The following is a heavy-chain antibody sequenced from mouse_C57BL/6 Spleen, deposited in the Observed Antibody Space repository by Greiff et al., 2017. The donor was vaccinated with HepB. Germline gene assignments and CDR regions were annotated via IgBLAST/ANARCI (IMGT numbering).Heavy chain of an antibody. CDR3: ARSGEYDGYFDY. Sequence: VQLQQSGPELVKPGASVKISCKASGYSFTGYYMNWVKQSPEKSLEWIGEINPSTGGTTYNQKFKAKATLTVDKSSSTAYMQLKSLTSEDSAVYYCARSGEYDGYFDYWGQGTTLTVSS. V-gene: IGHV1-42*01. CDR1: GYSFTGYY. D-gene: IGHD2-14*01. CDR2: INPSTGGT. J-gene: IGHJ2*01.